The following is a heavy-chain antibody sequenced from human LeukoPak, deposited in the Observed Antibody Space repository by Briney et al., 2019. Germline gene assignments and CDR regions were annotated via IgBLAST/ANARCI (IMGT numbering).Heavy chain of an antibody. D-gene: IGHD3-22*01. Sequence: SETLSLTCAVYGGSFSGYYWSWIRQPPGKGLEWIGSIYYSGSTYYNPSLKSRVTISVDTSKNQFSLKLSSVTAADTAVYYCARGPPYYDSSGYMPNYYYYYMDVWGKGTTVTVSS. CDR2: IYYSGST. CDR3: ARGPPYYDSSGYMPNYYYYYMDV. J-gene: IGHJ6*03. V-gene: IGHV4-34*01. CDR1: GGSFSGYY.